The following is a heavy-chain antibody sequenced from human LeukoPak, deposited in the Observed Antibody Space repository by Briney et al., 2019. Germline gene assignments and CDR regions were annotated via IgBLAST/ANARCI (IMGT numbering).Heavy chain of an antibody. CDR1: GYTFSSYD. D-gene: IGHD3/OR15-3a*01. J-gene: IGHJ3*02. V-gene: IGHV1-8*03. CDR2: LNPNRGFT. Sequence: GASVKVSCKASGYTFSSYDINWVRQATGQGLEWMGWLNPNRGFTGYAQKFQGRVTITRNSSVSTAYLELSSLTSEDTAVYYCARGGDWSDAFDIWGQGTMVAVSS. CDR3: ARGGDWSDAFDI.